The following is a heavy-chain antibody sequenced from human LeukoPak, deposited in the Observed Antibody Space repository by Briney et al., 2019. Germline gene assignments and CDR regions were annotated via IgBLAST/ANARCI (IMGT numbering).Heavy chain of an antibody. CDR3: ARDLRATIGSGYFDNKDYFDY. CDR1: GFTFSSYW. CDR2: IKQDGSEK. J-gene: IGHJ4*02. D-gene: IGHD3-3*01. Sequence: HTGGSLRLSCAASGFTFSSYWMSWVRQAPGKGLEWVANIKQDGSEKYYVDSVKGRFTISRDNAKNSLYLQMNSLRAEDTAVYYCARDLRATIGSGYFDNKDYFDYWGQGTLVTVSS. V-gene: IGHV3-7*01.